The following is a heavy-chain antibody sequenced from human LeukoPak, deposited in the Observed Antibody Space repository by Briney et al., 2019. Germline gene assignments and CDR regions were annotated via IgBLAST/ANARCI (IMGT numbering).Heavy chain of an antibody. D-gene: IGHD4-11*01. CDR3: ARAPGYSNYVDY. CDR2: IYYSGST. CDR1: GGSISSYY. Sequence: PSETLSLTCTVSGGSISSYYWSWIRQPPGKGLEWIGYIYYSGSTNYNPSLKSRVTILVDTSKNQFSLKLSSVTAADTAVYYCARAPGYSNYVDYWGQGTLVTVSS. V-gene: IGHV4-59*01. J-gene: IGHJ4*02.